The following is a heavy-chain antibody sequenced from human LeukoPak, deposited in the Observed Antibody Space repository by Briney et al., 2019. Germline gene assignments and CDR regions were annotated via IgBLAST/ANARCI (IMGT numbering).Heavy chain of an antibody. CDR1: GFPFNIYS. CDR3: ARKKMAAAGKGAFDY. D-gene: IGHD6-13*01. Sequence: PGRSLGLSCAASGFPFNIYSMYWVRQAPGKGLEWVASMSSDASSEYYADSVKGRFTISRDNSKNMLYLLINSLRAEDTAVYHCARKKMAAAGKGAFDYWGQGTLVTVSS. CDR2: MSSDASSE. J-gene: IGHJ4*02. V-gene: IGHV3-30*04.